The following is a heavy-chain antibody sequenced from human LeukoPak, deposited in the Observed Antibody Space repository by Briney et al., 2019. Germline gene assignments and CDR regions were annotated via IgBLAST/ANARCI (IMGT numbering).Heavy chain of an antibody. J-gene: IGHJ6*03. CDR1: GGSISSSSYY. Sequence: SETLSLTCTVSGGSISSSSYYWGWIRQPPGKGLEWIGSIYYSGSTHYNPSLKSRVTISVDTSKNQFSLKLSSVTAADTAVYYCARRVYGDYVDYYYYYMDVWGKGTTVTVSS. CDR2: IYYSGST. D-gene: IGHD4-17*01. CDR3: ARRVYGDYVDYYYYYMDV. V-gene: IGHV4-39*01.